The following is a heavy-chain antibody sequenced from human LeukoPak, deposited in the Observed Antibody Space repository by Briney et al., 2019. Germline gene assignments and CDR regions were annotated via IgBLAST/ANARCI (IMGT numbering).Heavy chain of an antibody. CDR3: ARYIWFGELLEDY. J-gene: IGHJ4*02. V-gene: IGHV4-59*08. Sequence: SETLSLTCTVSGSSISSYSWSWIRQPPGKGLEWIGYIYYSGSTNYNPSLKSRVTISVDTSKNQFSLKLSSVTAADTAVYYCARYIWFGELLEDYWGQGTLVTVSS. CDR1: GSSISSYS. D-gene: IGHD3-10*01. CDR2: IYYSGST.